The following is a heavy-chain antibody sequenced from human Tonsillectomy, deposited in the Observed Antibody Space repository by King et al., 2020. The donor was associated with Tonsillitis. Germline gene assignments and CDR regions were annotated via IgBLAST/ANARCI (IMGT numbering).Heavy chain of an antibody. CDR2: INCNSGST. V-gene: IGHV1-2*02. J-gene: IGHJ5*02. CDR3: SRETWVYGS. Sequence: VQLVESGTEVKVPGASVTVSCKASGYTFTDYHIHWIRQAPGQGLEWMGWINCNSGSTNYAQNLQGRVTLTRDTSTNTTHMDLRSLRSDDTAIYYCSRETWVYGSWGQGTLVTVSS. D-gene: IGHD5-24*01. CDR1: GYTFTDYH.